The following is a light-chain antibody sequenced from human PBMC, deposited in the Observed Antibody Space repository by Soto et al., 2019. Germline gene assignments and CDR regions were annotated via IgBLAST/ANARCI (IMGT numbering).Light chain of an antibody. CDR3: QQYENWPTP. J-gene: IGKJ2*01. CDR1: QSVSSN. Sequence: EIVMTQSPATLSVSPGERATLSCRASQSVSSNLAWYQQKPGQAPRLLIYGASTRAIGIPARFRGSGSGTEFTLTISSLQSEDFAVYYFQQYENWPTPFGQGTKLEIK. CDR2: GAS. V-gene: IGKV3-15*01.